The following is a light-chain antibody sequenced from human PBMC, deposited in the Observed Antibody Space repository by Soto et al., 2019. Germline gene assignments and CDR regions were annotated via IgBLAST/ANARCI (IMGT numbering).Light chain of an antibody. J-gene: IGLJ3*02. CDR2: NNN. V-gene: IGLV1-44*01. CDR1: SSNIGSDV. Sequence: QSVLTQPHSASGTPGQRVTVSCSGSSSNIGSDVVTWYQQLPGTAPKLLIFNNNQRPSGGPDRFSGSKAGTSASLAISGLQSEDEADDDWLVWDDSLNAWVFGGGTKVTVL. CDR3: LVWDDSLNAWV.